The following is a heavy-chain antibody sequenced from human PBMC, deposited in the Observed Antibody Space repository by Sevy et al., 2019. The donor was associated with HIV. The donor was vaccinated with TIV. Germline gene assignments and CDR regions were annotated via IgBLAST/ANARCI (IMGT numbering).Heavy chain of an antibody. CDR1: GFTFSNAW. J-gene: IGHJ3*02. Sequence: GESLKSSCAASGFTFSNAWMSWVRQAPGKGLEWVGRIKSKTDGGTTDYAAPVKGRFTISTDESKNTLYLQRNSLKTEGTAVYYCTTDTGISDYDFWSGRDDTFDNWGQGTMVTVSS. D-gene: IGHD3-3*01. CDR3: TTDTGISDYDFWSGRDDTFDN. CDR2: IKSKTDGGTT. V-gene: IGHV3-15*01.